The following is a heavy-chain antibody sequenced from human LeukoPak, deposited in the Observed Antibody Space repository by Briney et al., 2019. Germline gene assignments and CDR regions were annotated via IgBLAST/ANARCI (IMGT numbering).Heavy chain of an antibody. CDR3: ARDGAPDAHCSSSSCAIR. CDR1: GFTFSTYA. Sequence: GGSLRLSCAASGFTFSTYAMSWVRQAPGKGLEWVSAISGSGRSTYYADSVKGRLTISRDNSKNTLYLQMNSLRAEDTAVYYCARDGAPDAHCSSSSCAIRWGQGTLVTVSS. D-gene: IGHD2-2*01. J-gene: IGHJ4*02. V-gene: IGHV3-23*01. CDR2: ISGSGRST.